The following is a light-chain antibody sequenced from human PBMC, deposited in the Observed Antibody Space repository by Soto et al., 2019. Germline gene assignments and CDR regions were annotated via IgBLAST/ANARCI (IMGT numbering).Light chain of an antibody. CDR3: QQRYNTTLT. J-gene: IGKJ4*01. V-gene: IGKV1-27*01. Sequence: DIQMTQSQSSLSASVGDRVTITCRASQGIYKYLAWYQKKPGKVPKVLIYGASTLQSGVPSRFSGSGSGTDFNLTISSLQTEDYATYYCQQRYNTTLTFGGGTKVDIK. CDR1: QGIYKY. CDR2: GAS.